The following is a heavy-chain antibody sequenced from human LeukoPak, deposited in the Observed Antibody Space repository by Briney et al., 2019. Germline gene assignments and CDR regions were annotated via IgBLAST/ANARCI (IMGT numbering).Heavy chain of an antibody. CDR3: AREGDFWSGYSFQEGFDY. Sequence: GGSLRLSCAASGFTFSSYAMHWVRQAPGKGLEYVSAISSNGGSTYYANSVKGRFTISRDNSKNTLYLQMGSLRAEDMAVYYCAREGDFWSGYSFQEGFDYWGQGTLVTVSA. CDR2: ISSNGGST. J-gene: IGHJ4*02. CDR1: GFTFSSYA. D-gene: IGHD3-3*01. V-gene: IGHV3-64*01.